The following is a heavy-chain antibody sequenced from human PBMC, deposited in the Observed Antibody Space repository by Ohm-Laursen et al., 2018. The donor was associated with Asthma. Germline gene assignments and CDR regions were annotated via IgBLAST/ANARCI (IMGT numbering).Heavy chain of an antibody. D-gene: IGHD2-21*02. Sequence: SLRLSCAASGFTFSTYGMHWVRQAHGKGLEWVAVISYDGGYTNHADSVKGRFTISRDNSKNTLYLQMNSLRAEDTAVYYCARAAYCGGDCYQLYYYYYYGMDVWGQGTTVTVSS. V-gene: IGHV3-30*03. CDR3: ARAAYCGGDCYQLYYYYYYGMDV. J-gene: IGHJ6*02. CDR2: ISYDGGYT. CDR1: GFTFSTYG.